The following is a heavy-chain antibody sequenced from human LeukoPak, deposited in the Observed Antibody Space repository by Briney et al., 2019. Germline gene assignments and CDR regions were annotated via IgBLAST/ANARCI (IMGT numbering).Heavy chain of an antibody. CDR1: GYTFTGYY. V-gene: IGHV1-18*04. CDR3: ARALDYGESFDY. J-gene: IGHJ4*02. Sequence: ASVKVSCKASGYTFTGYYTHWVRQAPGQGLEWMGWISAYNGNTNYAQKLQGRVTMTTDTSTSTAYMELRSLRSDDTAVYYCARALDYGESFDYWGQGTLVTVSS. CDR2: ISAYNGNT. D-gene: IGHD4-17*01.